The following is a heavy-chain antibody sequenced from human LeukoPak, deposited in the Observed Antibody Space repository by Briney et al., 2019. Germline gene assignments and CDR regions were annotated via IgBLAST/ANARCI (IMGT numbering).Heavy chain of an antibody. CDR3: AREGRSGSYLGRFDP. Sequence: SETLSLTCSVSGGSMNSYYWSWIRQSPGKGLEWIGYIYYSGSTYYNPSLKSRVTISVDTSKNQFSLKLSSVTAADTAVYYCAREGRSGSYLGRFDPWGQGTLVTVSS. J-gene: IGHJ5*02. CDR1: GGSMNSYY. D-gene: IGHD1-26*01. V-gene: IGHV4-59*12. CDR2: IYYSGST.